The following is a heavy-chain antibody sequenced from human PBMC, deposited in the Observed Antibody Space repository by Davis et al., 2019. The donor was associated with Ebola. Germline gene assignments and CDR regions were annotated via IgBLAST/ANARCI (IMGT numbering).Heavy chain of an antibody. D-gene: IGHD3-10*01. Sequence: GESLKISCAASSFPFSSYSMNWVRQAPGKGLEWVSSISSSSSYIYYADSVKGRFTISRDNAKNSLYLQMNSLRAEDTAVYYCARDGELWFGELLYYYYGMDVWGKGTTVTVSS. CDR1: SFPFSSYS. CDR3: ARDGELWFGELLYYYYGMDV. V-gene: IGHV3-21*01. J-gene: IGHJ6*04. CDR2: ISSSSSYI.